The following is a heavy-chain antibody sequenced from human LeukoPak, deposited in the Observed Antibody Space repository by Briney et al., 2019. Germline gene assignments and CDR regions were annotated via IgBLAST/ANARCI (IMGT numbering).Heavy chain of an antibody. CDR2: ISVNNGNT. D-gene: IGHD3-3*01. CDR3: QRITIFGVIIDFDY. Sequence: ASVKVSCKASGFHFASYGITWVRQAPGQGLEWLGWISVNNGNTHYAQSFQDRLTMTTDTSTTTAYLEVRSLRYDDTAIYYCQRITIFGVIIDFDYWGQGTLVTVSS. V-gene: IGHV1-18*01. J-gene: IGHJ4*02. CDR1: GFHFASYG.